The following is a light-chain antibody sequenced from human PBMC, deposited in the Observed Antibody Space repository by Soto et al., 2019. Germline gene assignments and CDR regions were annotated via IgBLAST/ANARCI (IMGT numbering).Light chain of an antibody. V-gene: IGKV1-5*03. CDR2: KAS. CDR3: QQYNSYSLT. J-gene: IGKJ1*01. CDR1: QSISSW. Sequence: DIQMTQSPSILSASVGDRVTITCRASQSISSWLAWYQQKPGKAPKLLIYKASSLDSGVPSRFSGSGSGTEFTLTISSLQPDDFATYYCQQYNSYSLTFGRGTKVEIK.